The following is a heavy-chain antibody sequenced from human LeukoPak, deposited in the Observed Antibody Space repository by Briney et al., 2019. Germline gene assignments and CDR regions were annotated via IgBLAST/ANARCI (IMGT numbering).Heavy chain of an antibody. CDR3: ARHSSSWYPAGGYYYYYKDV. J-gene: IGHJ6*03. Sequence: GESLKISCKISGYKLTNNWIGWVRQMPGKGLEWMGIIYPGDSDTRYSPSFQGQVTISADKSISTAYLQWSSLKASDTAMYYCARHSSSWYPAGGYYYYYKDVWGKGTTVTVSS. V-gene: IGHV5-51*01. D-gene: IGHD6-13*01. CDR1: GYKLTNNW. CDR2: IYPGDSDT.